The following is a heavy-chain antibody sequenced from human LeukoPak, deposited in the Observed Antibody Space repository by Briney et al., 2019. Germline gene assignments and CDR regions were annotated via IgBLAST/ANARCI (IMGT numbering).Heavy chain of an antibody. D-gene: IGHD3-10*01. CDR2: IYYSGST. CDR1: GGSLSSSSYY. V-gene: IGHV4-39*02. Sequence: SETLSLTCTVSGGSLSSSSYYWGWIRQPPGKGLEWIGSIYYSGSTYYNPSLKSRVTISVDTSKNQFSLKLSSVTAADTAVYYCARDGGFGEFRSRNYYYYMDVWGKGTTVTISS. J-gene: IGHJ6*03. CDR3: ARDGGFGEFRSRNYYYYMDV.